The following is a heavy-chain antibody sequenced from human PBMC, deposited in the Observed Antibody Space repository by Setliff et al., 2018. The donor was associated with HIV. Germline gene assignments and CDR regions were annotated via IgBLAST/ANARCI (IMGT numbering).Heavy chain of an antibody. CDR1: GGSVSGYY. J-gene: IGHJ6*03. D-gene: IGHD1-26*01. CDR3: ARGARLLAAYSDRWDYFYMAV. CDR2: INHSGST. Sequence: NPSETLSLTCAVYGGSVSGYYWSWIRQPPGKGLEWIGEINHSGSTHYNPSLKSRFIISVDTSKNQFSLKVNSMTAADTAVYYCARGARLLAAYSDRWDYFYMAVWGKGTTVTVSS. V-gene: IGHV4-34*01.